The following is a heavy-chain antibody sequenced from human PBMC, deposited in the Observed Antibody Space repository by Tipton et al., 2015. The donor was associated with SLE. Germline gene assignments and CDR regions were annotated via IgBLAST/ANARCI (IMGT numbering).Heavy chain of an antibody. J-gene: IGHJ6*02. D-gene: IGHD2-21*01. V-gene: IGHV4-39*01. CDR3: AGMAGGGAYYYDGMDV. Sequence: LSLTCTVSGDAITNNNFYWDWVRQPPGKGLEWIGSIFHLGMTYYNPSLESRVTLSVDTSKNQFSLKVSSVTAADTAVYYCAGMAGGGAYYYDGMDVWGQGTTVTVSS. CDR2: IFHLGMT. CDR1: GDAITNNNFY.